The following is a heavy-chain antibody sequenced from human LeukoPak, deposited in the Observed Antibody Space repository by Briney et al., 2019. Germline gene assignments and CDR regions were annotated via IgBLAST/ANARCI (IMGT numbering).Heavy chain of an antibody. CDR1: DGTFSSYA. D-gene: IGHD2-2*01. CDR2: IIPIFGTA. Sequence: SVKVSCKASDGTFSSYAISWVRQAPGQGLEWMGGIIPIFGTANYAQKFQGRVTITTDESTSTAYMELSSLRSEDTAVYYCARVYCSSTSCYLDYWGQGTLVTVSS. V-gene: IGHV1-69*05. J-gene: IGHJ4*02. CDR3: ARVYCSSTSCYLDY.